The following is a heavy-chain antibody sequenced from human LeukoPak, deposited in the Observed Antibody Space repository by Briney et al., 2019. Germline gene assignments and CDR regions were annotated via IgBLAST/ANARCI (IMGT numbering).Heavy chain of an antibody. Sequence: GEPLKISCKGSGYSFTSYWSGWVRQMPGKGLEWMGIIYPGDSDTRYSPSFQGQVTISADKSISTAYLQWSSLKASDTAMYYCARLPGYCTNGVCPNAGLDPCGQGTLVTVSS. D-gene: IGHD2-8*01. CDR3: ARLPGYCTNGVCPNAGLDP. J-gene: IGHJ5*02. CDR2: IYPGDSDT. CDR1: GYSFTSYW. V-gene: IGHV5-51*01.